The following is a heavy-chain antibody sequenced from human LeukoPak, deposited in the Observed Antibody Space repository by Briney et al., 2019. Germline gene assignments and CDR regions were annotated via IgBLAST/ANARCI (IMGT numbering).Heavy chain of an antibody. Sequence: GGSLRLSCAASGFTFNSYWMSWVRQAPGKGLEWVASVKEDGSEQYYVDSVRGRFIISRDNAKNSLYLQVNSLRAEDTAVYYCAELGITMIGGVWGKGTTVTISS. CDR1: GFTFNSYW. CDR2: VKEDGSEQ. V-gene: IGHV3-7*01. D-gene: IGHD3-10*02. J-gene: IGHJ6*04. CDR3: AELGITMIGGV.